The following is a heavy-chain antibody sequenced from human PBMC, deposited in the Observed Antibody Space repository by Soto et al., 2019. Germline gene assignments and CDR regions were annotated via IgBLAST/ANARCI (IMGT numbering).Heavy chain of an antibody. CDR2: ISGSGGST. Sequence: EVQLLESGGGLVQPGGSLRLSCAASGFTFSSYAMSWVRQAPGKGLEWVSAISGSGGSTYYADSVKGRFTISRDNSKNTRYLQMNSLRAEDTAVYYCAKGRCSGGSCPIDYWGQGTLVTVSS. J-gene: IGHJ4*02. CDR1: GFTFSSYA. D-gene: IGHD2-15*01. V-gene: IGHV3-23*01. CDR3: AKGRCSGGSCPIDY.